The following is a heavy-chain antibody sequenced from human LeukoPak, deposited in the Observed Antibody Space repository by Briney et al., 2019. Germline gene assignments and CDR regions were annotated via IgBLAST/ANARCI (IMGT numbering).Heavy chain of an antibody. CDR3: ARDRVPTVTTYAPFDY. J-gene: IGHJ4*02. CDR2: INPSGGST. D-gene: IGHD4-17*01. Sequence: ASVKVSCKASRYTFTSYYMRWVRQAPGQGLEWMGIINPSGGSTSYAQKFQGRVTMTRDTSTSTVYMELSSLRSEDTAVYYCARDRVPTVTTYAPFDYWGQGTLVTVSS. CDR1: RYTFTSYY. V-gene: IGHV1-46*01.